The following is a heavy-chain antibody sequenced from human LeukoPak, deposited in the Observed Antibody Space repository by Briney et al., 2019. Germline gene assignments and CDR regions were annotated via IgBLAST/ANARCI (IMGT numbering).Heavy chain of an antibody. V-gene: IGHV3-23*01. CDR2: ISGSGGST. J-gene: IGHJ4*02. CDR1: GFTFSSYA. CDR3: AKDLSPSNYYDSSGYFGFDY. Sequence: PGGSLRLSCAASGFTFSSYAMSWVRQAPGKGLEWVSAISGSGGSTYYADSVKGRFTISRDNSKNTLYLQMNSLRAEDTAVYYCAKDLSPSNYYDSSGYFGFDYWGQGTLVTVSS. D-gene: IGHD3-22*01.